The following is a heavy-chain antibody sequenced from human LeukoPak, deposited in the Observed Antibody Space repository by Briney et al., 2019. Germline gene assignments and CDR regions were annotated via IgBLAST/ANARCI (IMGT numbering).Heavy chain of an antibody. J-gene: IGHJ6*02. Sequence: SETLSLTCTVSGVSVSNYYWSWIRQPPGKGLEWIGYIYYSGSTNYNPSLKSRVTISVDTSKNQFSLKLSSVTAADTAVYYCARGRTSIAVAGMGIYYYYGMDVWGQGTTVTVSS. CDR3: ARGRTSIAVAGMGIYYYYGMDV. V-gene: IGHV4-59*02. D-gene: IGHD6-19*01. CDR1: GVSVSNYY. CDR2: IYYSGST.